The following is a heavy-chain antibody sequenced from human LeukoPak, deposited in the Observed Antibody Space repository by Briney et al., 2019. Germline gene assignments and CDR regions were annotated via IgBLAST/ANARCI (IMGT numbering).Heavy chain of an antibody. V-gene: IGHV3-23*01. J-gene: IGHJ3*01. CDR3: AKVRTSGYHRDALDV. D-gene: IGHD3-22*01. CDR2: ISGTGGST. Sequence: PGGSLRLSCAASGFTFGAYAMTWVRQAPGKGLEWVSGISGTGGSTYYADSVKDRLTISRDNSRNTLYLQMNSLRADDTAVYYCAKVRTSGYHRDALDVWGQGTLVTVSS. CDR1: GFTFGAYA.